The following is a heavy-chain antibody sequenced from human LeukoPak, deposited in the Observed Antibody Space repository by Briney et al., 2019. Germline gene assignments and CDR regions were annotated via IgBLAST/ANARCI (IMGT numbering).Heavy chain of an antibody. CDR2: IHHSGST. CDR3: ARVNYDILTGYLDY. CDR1: GYSISSGYY. J-gene: IGHJ4*02. V-gene: IGHV4-38-2*02. Sequence: SETLSLTCTVSGYSISSGYYWGWIRQPPGKGLEWIGSIHHSGSTYYNPSLKSRVTISVDTSKNQFSLKLSSVTAADTAVYYCARVNYDILTGYLDYWGQGTLVTVSS. D-gene: IGHD3-9*01.